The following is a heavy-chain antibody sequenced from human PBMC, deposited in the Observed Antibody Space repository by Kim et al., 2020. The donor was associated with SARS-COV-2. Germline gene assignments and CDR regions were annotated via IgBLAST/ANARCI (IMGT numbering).Heavy chain of an antibody. Sequence: SETLSLTCTVSGDSISTSSDYWGWIRQPPGKGLEWIGSVYSSGSTYYNQSLKSRVTVSVDTSKSQFSLRLTSVTATDTAVYYCARCRRSGLYYIDFWGQGTQVTVSS. CDR1: GDSISTSSDY. CDR3: ARCRRSGLYYIDF. V-gene: IGHV4-39*01. J-gene: IGHJ4*02. D-gene: IGHD6-19*01. CDR2: VYSSGST.